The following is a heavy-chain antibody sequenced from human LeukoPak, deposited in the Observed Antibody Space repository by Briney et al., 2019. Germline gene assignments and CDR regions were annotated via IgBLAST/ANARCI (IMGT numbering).Heavy chain of an antibody. CDR2: ISGSGDST. CDR1: GFTFSSYA. Sequence: PGGSLRLSCAASGFTFSSYAMSWVRQAPGKGLEWVSAISGSGDSTYYGDSVKGRFTISRDNSKNTIYLQMNSLRAEDTALYYCAKAAAAPGFDFWGQGTLVTVSS. CDR3: AKAAAAPGFDF. J-gene: IGHJ4*02. D-gene: IGHD6-13*01. V-gene: IGHV3-23*01.